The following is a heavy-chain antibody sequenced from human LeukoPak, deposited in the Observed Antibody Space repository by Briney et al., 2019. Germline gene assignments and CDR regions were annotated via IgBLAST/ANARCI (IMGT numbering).Heavy chain of an antibody. Sequence: ASVKVSCNASAYTFSDYYIHWVRQAPGQPLEWLRWINPITDDTHFVPTFQGRVSMTRDTSISTAYMELKRLRSDDTAVYYCTRDPPFYHYSRGQAFDLWGQGTLVTVST. D-gene: IGHD3-22*01. V-gene: IGHV1-2*02. CDR1: AYTFSDYY. CDR2: INPITDDT. J-gene: IGHJ5*02. CDR3: TRDPPFYHYSRGQAFDL.